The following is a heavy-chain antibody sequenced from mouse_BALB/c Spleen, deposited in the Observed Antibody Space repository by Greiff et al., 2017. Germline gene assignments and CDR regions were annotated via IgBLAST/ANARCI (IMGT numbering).Heavy chain of an antibody. D-gene: IGHD4-1*01. CDR1: GFTFSSYG. Sequence: EVQRVESGGGLVQPGGSLKLSCAASGFTFSSYGMSWVRQTPDKRLELVATINSNGGSTYYPDSVKGRFTISRDNAKNTLYLQMSSLKSENTAMYYCAIGVGRTGYWGQGTTLTVSS. J-gene: IGHJ2*01. V-gene: IGHV5-6-3*01. CDR3: AIGVGRTGY. CDR2: INSNGGST.